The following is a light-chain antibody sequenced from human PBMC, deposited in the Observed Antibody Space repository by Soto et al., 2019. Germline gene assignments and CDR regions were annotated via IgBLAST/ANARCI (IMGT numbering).Light chain of an antibody. CDR2: EVS. Sequence: QSALTQPASVSGSPGQSITISCTGTSSDVGSYNLVSWYQQHPGKAPQPLIYEVSNRPSGVSDRFSGSKSGNTASLTISGLQSEDEDDYYCSSYTTSTAVIFGGGTKLTVL. J-gene: IGLJ2*01. CDR3: SSYTTSTAVI. V-gene: IGLV2-14*02. CDR1: SSDVGSYNL.